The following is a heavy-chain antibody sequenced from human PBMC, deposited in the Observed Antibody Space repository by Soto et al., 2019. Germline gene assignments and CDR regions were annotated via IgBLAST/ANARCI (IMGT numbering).Heavy chain of an antibody. CDR2: IYYRGST. D-gene: IGHD2-15*01. J-gene: IGHJ5*02. CDR3: ARLGCSGGSCPFDP. Sequence: QVQLQESGPGLVKPSETLSLICTVSGGSIADYYWSWIRQPPGKGLECIGYIYYRGSTNYNPSLKSRVTISVDRSKNQFSLKLSSVTAADMAVYYCARLGCSGGSCPFDPWGQGTLVTVSS. V-gene: IGHV4-59*08. CDR1: GGSIADYY.